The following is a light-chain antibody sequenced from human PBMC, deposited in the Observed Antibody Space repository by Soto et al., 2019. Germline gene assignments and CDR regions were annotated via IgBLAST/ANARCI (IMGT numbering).Light chain of an antibody. V-gene: IGLV2-14*01. CDR2: VVS. CDR3: NSYTSKSTGV. CDR1: SIDVGGYNY. J-gene: IGLJ1*01. Sequence: QSALTQPASVSGSPGQSITISCTGTSIDVGGYNYVSWYQQHPGKAPKLIIYVVSNRPSGVSNRFSGSKSGNTDSLTISGLQAEDEADYYCNSYTSKSTGVFGTGTKLTVL.